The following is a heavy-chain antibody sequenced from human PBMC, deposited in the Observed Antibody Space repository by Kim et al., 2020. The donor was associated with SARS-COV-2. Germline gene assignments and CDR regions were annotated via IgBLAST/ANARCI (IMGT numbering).Heavy chain of an antibody. Sequence: SETLSLTCTVSGGSISSSSYYWGWIRQPPGKGLEWIGSIYDSGSTYYNPSLKSRVTISVDTSKNQFSLKLSSVTAADTAVYYCARQYCSGGSCYSGWFDPWGQGTLVTVSS. V-gene: IGHV4-39*01. CDR1: GGSISSSSYY. J-gene: IGHJ5*02. D-gene: IGHD2-15*01. CDR3: ARQYCSGGSCYSGWFDP. CDR2: IYDSGST.